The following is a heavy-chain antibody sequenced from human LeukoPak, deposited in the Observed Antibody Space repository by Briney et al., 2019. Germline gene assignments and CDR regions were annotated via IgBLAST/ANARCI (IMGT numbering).Heavy chain of an antibody. V-gene: IGHV4-34*01. CDR1: GGSFSGCY. D-gene: IGHD4-23*01. Sequence: PSETLSLTCAVYGGSFSGCYWSWIRQPPGKGLEWIGEINHSGSTNYNPSLKSRVTISVDTSKNQFSLKLSSVTAADTAVYYCARGGGNPHYYYYYMDVWGKGTTVTVSS. CDR3: ARGGGNPHYYYYYMDV. CDR2: INHSGST. J-gene: IGHJ6*03.